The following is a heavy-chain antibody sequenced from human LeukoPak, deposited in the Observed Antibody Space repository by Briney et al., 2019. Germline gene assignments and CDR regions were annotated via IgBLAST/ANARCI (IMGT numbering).Heavy chain of an antibody. CDR2: IHTSGGT. V-gene: IGHV4-4*09. CDR3: ARGRSTVVTPNYYYYYCMDV. J-gene: IGHJ6*03. Sequence: SETLSHTCTVSGGSISSSHWSWIRQPPGKGLEWIGNIHTSGGTNYSPSLKSRVTISLDTSRNQFSLKLSSVTAADTAVYYCARGRSTVVTPNYYYYYCMDVWGKGTTVTVSS. D-gene: IGHD4-23*01. CDR1: GGSISSSH.